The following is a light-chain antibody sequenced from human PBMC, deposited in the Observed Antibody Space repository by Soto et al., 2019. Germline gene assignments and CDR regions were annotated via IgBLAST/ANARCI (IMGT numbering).Light chain of an antibody. V-gene: IGKV1-9*01. CDR1: QGISDY. Sequence: DIQLTQSPSFLSASVGDRVTITCRAGQGISDYLAWYQQKPGKAPKLLIYAASTLETGVPSRFSSSRSGTQFTLTISSLQPEDFATYFCQHLNSYALSFGGGTKVEIK. CDR3: QHLNSYALS. J-gene: IGKJ4*01. CDR2: AAS.